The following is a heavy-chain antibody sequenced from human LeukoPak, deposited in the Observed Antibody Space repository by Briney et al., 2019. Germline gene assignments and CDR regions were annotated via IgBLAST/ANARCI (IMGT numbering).Heavy chain of an antibody. D-gene: IGHD6-19*01. CDR1: GGSFSGYY. V-gene: IGHV4-34*01. Sequence: PSETLSLTCAVYGGSFSGYYWSWIRQPPGKGLEWIGEINHSGSTNYNPSLMSRVTISVDTSKNQFSLKLISVTAADTAVYYCARFATGGLYYFDYWGQGTLVIVSS. CDR2: INHSGST. J-gene: IGHJ4*02. CDR3: ARFATGGLYYFDY.